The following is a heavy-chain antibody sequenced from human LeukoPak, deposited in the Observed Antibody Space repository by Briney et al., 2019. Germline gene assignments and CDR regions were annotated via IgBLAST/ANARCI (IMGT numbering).Heavy chain of an antibody. J-gene: IGHJ4*02. V-gene: IGHV1-69*04. D-gene: IGHD3-22*01. CDR2: IIPILGIA. Sequence: GASVTVSFKASGYTFTGYYMHWVRQAPGQGLEWMGRIIPILGIANYAQKFQGRVTITADKSTSTAYMELSSLRSEDTAVYYCARGGPVNAYYYDSSGYFSCDYWGQGTLVTVSS. CDR1: GYTFTGYY. CDR3: ARGGPVNAYYYDSSGYFSCDY.